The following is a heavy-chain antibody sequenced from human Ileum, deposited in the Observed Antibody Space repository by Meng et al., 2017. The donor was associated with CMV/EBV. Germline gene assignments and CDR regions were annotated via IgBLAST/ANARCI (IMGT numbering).Heavy chain of an antibody. CDR3: AGAGGLGSYYYGMDV. V-gene: IGHV3-30-3*01. CDR2: ISHDGSNK. CDR1: GFTFSIYA. Sequence: GESLKISCAASGFTFSIYAMHWVRQAPGKGLEWVAVISHDGSNKYYADSVKGRFTIPRDNSKNTLYLQMNSLRAEDTAVYYCAGAGGLGSYYYGMDVWGQGTMVTVSS. D-gene: IGHD1-26*01. J-gene: IGHJ6*02.